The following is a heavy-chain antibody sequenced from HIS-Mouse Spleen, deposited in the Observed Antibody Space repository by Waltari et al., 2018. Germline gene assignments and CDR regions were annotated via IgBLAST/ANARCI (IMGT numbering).Heavy chain of an antibody. J-gene: IGHJ3*02. Sequence: VRQAPGKGLEWVSYISSSSSTIYYADSVKGRFTISRDNAKNSLYLQMNSLRAEDTAVYYCAGATYYYDSSGYHDAFDIWGQGTMVTVSS. CDR3: AGATYYYDSSGYHDAFDI. V-gene: IGHV3-48*01. CDR2: ISSSSSTI. D-gene: IGHD3-22*01.